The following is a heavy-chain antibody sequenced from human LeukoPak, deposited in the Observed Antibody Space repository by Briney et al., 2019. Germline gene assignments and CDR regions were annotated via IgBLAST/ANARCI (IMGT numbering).Heavy chain of an antibody. CDR2: MNPNSAAT. D-gene: IGHD4-23*01. CDR1: GYTFTSYG. CDR3: ARGADYGGNFDN. Sequence: ASVKVSCKASGYTFTSYGISWVRQAPGQGLEWMGWMNPNSAATGYAQKFQGRVTMTRNTSISTAYMELNGLRSEDTAVYYCARGADYGGNFDNWGQGTLVTVSA. J-gene: IGHJ4*02. V-gene: IGHV1-8*02.